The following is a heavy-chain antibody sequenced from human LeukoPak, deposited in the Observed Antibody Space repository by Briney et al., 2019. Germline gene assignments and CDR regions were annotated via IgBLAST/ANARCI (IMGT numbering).Heavy chain of an antibody. CDR2: INPNSGGT. CDR1: GYTFTGYY. CDR3: ARARGYYDSSGYYRPKYYFDY. Sequence: ASVKVSCKASGYTFTGYYMHWVRLAPGQGLEWMGWINPNSGGTNYAQKFQGRVTMTRDTSISTAYMELSRLRSDDTAVYYCARARGYYDSSGYYRPKYYFDYWGQGTLVTVSS. D-gene: IGHD3-22*01. J-gene: IGHJ4*02. V-gene: IGHV1-2*02.